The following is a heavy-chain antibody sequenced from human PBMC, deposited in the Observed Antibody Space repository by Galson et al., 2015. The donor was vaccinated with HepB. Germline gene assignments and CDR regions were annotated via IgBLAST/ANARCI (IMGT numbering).Heavy chain of an antibody. Sequence: SVKVSCKVSGFTFISSAVQWVRLARGQRLEWIGWIVVGRDDTAYAQKFQERVTIARDMSTSTVYMELSSLRSDDTAVYYCAAQDYNPSSYTHFDDWGQGTLVTVSS. CDR2: IVVGRDDT. J-gene: IGHJ4*02. D-gene: IGHD3-22*01. CDR3: AAQDYNPSSYTHFDD. CDR1: GFTFISSA. V-gene: IGHV1-58*01.